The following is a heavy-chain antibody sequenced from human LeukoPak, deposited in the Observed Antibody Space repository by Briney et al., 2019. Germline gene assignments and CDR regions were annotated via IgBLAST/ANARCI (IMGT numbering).Heavy chain of an antibody. Sequence: ASVKVSCKASGYTFTGYYMHWVRQAPGQGLEWMGWINPNSGGTNYAQKFQGRVTTTRDTSISTAYMELSRLRSDDTAVYYCARDSPSIVVVPAAMGEDYYYYYGMDVWGQGTTVTVSS. CDR1: GYTFTGYY. CDR2: INPNSGGT. CDR3: ARDSPSIVVVPAAMGEDYYYYYGMDV. J-gene: IGHJ6*02. V-gene: IGHV1-2*02. D-gene: IGHD2-2*01.